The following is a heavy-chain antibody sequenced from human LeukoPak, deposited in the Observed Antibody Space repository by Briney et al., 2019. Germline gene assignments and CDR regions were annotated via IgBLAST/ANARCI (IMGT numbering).Heavy chain of an antibody. CDR2: IYSGGST. J-gene: IGHJ4*02. D-gene: IGHD1-26*01. CDR3: ARDGRERARPTQFDY. V-gene: IGHV3-66*01. Sequence: PGGSLRLSCAASGFTVSSNYMSWVRQAPGKGLEWVSAIYSGGSTYYADSVKGRFTISRDNSKNTLYLQMNSLRAEDTAVYYCARDGRERARPTQFDYWGQGTLVTVSS. CDR1: GFTVSSNY.